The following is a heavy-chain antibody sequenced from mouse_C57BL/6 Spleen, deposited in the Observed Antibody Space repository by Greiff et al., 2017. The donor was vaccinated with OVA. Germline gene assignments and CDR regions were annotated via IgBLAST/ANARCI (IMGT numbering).Heavy chain of an antibody. V-gene: IGHV5-6*02. CDR2: ISSGGSYT. Sequence: EVMLVESGGDLVKPGGSLKLSCAASGFTFSSYGMSWVRQTPDKRLEWVATISSGGSYTYYPDSVKGRFTISRDNAKNTLYLQMSSLKSEDTAMYYCARITTVEKGFDYWGQGTTLTVSS. D-gene: IGHD1-1*01. CDR1: GFTFSSYG. J-gene: IGHJ2*01. CDR3: ARITTVEKGFDY.